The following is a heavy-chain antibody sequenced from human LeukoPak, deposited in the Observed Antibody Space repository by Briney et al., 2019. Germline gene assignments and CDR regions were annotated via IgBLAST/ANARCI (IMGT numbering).Heavy chain of an antibody. J-gene: IGHJ4*02. CDR3: ARDSSDGGVDY. D-gene: IGHD4-23*01. CDR1: GFTFSSYS. CDR2: ISSSSSTI. V-gene: IGHV3-48*01. Sequence: GGSLRLSCAASGFTFSSYSMNWVRQAPGKGLEWVSYISSSSSTIYYADPVKGRFTISRDNAKNSLYLQMNSLRAEDTAVYYCARDSSDGGVDYWGQGTLVTVSS.